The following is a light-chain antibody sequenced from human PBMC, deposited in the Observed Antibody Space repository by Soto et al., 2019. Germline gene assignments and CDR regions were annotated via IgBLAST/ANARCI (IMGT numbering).Light chain of an antibody. CDR1: QDINNY. CDR3: QQSNDLVS. V-gene: IGKV1-33*01. Sequence: DIQMTQSPSSLPASVGDRVTITCQASQDINNYVNWYQQKPGKAPKLLIFDASTLKTGVPSRFSGSGSGTDFSFTISSLQPEDIATYYCQQSNDLVSFGQGTRLEIK. J-gene: IGKJ5*01. CDR2: DAS.